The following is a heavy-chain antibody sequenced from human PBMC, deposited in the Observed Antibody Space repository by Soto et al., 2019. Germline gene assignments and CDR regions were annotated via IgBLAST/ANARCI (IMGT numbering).Heavy chain of an antibody. D-gene: IGHD6-13*01. CDR3: ARDNPPYSSRWYPHEDGLDV. V-gene: IGHV4-4*07. Sequence: QVQLQESGPGLVTQSETLSLTCTVSGGSISSYYWSWIRQPAGKGLEWIGRIYTSGSTNYNPSVKSRVTMSVDTSKSQFSLELSSVTAADTAVYYCARDNPPYSSRWYPHEDGLDVWGRGTTVTVSS. J-gene: IGHJ6*02. CDR1: GGSISSYY. CDR2: IYTSGST.